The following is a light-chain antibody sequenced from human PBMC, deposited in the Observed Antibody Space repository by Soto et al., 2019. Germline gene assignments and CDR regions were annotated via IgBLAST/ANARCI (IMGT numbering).Light chain of an antibody. CDR2: EVS. CDR1: SSDIGGDDF. CDR3: SSYTRYHTWV. V-gene: IGLV2-14*01. Sequence: QSALTQPASVSGSPGQSITISCTGSSSDIGGDDFVSWYQQHPGKAPKILIYEVSNRPSGVSNRFSGSKSGYTASLTISGLQAEDEADYYCSSYTRYHTWVFGGGTKLTVL. J-gene: IGLJ3*02.